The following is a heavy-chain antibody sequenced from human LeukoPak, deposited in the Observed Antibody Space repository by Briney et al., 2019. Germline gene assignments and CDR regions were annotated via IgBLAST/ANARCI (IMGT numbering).Heavy chain of an antibody. J-gene: IGHJ5*02. V-gene: IGHV4-38-2*01. CDR2: IYHSGST. CDR1: GYSISSGYY. CDR3: ASRRHRSAWFDP. Sequence: SETLSLTCAVSGYSISSGYYWGWIQQPPGKGLEWIGSIYHSGSTYYNPSLKSRVTISVDTSKNQFSLKLSSVTAADTAVYYCASRRHRSAWFDPWGQGTLVTVSS.